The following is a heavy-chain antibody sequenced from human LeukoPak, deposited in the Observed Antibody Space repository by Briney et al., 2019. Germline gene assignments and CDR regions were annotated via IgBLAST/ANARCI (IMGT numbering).Heavy chain of an antibody. CDR2: IKSDGSST. CDR3: VRDGGGYFDY. Sequence: PGGSLRLSCAPSGFTFSSYWMHWVRQAPGKGLVWVSRIKSDGSSTSYADSVKGRFAISRDNGKKTLYLQMNSLGVEDTAVYYCVRDGGGYFDYWGQGTLVTVSS. V-gene: IGHV3-74*01. CDR1: GFTFSSYW. J-gene: IGHJ4*02. D-gene: IGHD2-15*01.